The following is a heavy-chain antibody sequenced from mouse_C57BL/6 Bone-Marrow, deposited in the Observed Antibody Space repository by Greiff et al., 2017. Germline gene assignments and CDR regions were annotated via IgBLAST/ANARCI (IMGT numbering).Heavy chain of an antibody. CDR2: IHPNSGST. Sequence: QVQLQQPGAELVKPGASVKLSCKASGYTFTSYWMHWVKQRPGQGLEWIGMIHPNSGSTNYNEKFKSKATLTVDKSSSTAYMQLSSLTSEDSAVYYCARHLYYGYGWFAYWGQGTLVTVSA. D-gene: IGHD2-2*01. J-gene: IGHJ3*01. CDR3: ARHLYYGYGWFAY. V-gene: IGHV1-64*01. CDR1: GYTFTSYW.